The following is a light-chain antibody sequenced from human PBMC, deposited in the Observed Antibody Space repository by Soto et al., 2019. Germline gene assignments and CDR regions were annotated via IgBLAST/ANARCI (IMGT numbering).Light chain of an antibody. CDR3: QQYGSSGT. J-gene: IGKJ1*01. V-gene: IGKV3-20*01. CDR1: QSVSNNY. CDR2: GAS. Sequence: EIVLTQSPGTLSLSPGEGATLSSRASQSVSNNYLAWYQQKPGQAPRLLIYGASNRATGIPDRFSGSGSGTDFTLTISRLEPEDFAVYYCQQYGSSGTFGQGTKVDIK.